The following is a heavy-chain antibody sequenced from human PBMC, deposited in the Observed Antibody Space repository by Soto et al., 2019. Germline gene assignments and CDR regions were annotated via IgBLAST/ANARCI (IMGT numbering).Heavy chain of an antibody. CDR3: ARGGSGYDKTFDY. D-gene: IGHD5-12*01. J-gene: IGHJ4*02. Sequence: QVQLQESGPGLVKPSQTLSLTCTVSGGSISSGGYYWSWIRQHPGKGLEWIGYIYYSGSTYYNPSLKSRVXXSXDXXKNQFSLKLSSVTAADTAVYYCARGGSGYDKTFDYWGQGTLVTVSS. CDR1: GGSISSGGYY. CDR2: IYYSGST. V-gene: IGHV4-31*03.